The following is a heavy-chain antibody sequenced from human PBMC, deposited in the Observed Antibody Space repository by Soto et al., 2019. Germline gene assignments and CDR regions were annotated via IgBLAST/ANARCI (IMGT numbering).Heavy chain of an antibody. Sequence: QPGGSLRLSCAASGFTFSSYAMHWVRQAPGQGLEWVALISYDGSNKYYADSVKGRFTISRDNSKNTLYLQMNSLRPEDTAVYHCARDQGGTTLYYHGMDVWGQGTTVTVSS. V-gene: IGHV3-30-3*01. CDR1: GFTFSSYA. CDR3: ARDQGGTTLYYHGMDV. D-gene: IGHD1-7*01. CDR2: ISYDGSNK. J-gene: IGHJ6*02.